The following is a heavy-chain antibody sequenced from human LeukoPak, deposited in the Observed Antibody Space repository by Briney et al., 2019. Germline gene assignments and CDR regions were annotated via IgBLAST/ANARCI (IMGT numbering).Heavy chain of an antibody. J-gene: IGHJ4*02. CDR2: ISGSGSAT. CDR3: AKDRGNSYGHFDY. D-gene: IGHD5-18*01. CDR1: GFTLCSYA. Sequence: PGGSLRLSCAASGFTLCSYAMTCVRQAPGKGLECVSVISGSGSATNYADSVKGRFTISRDNSKNTLYLQMNSLRAEDTAVYYCAKDRGNSYGHFDYWGQGTLVTVSS. V-gene: IGHV3-23*01.